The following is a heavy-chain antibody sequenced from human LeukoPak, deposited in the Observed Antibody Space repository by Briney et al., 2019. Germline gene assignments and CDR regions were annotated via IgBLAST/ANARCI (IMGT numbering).Heavy chain of an antibody. Sequence: GASVKVSCKASGGTFSSYAISWVRQAPGQGLEWMGRIIPILGIANYAQKFQGRVTITADKSTSTAYMELSSLRSEDTAVYYCARTSPLYGPGGYGMDVWGQGTTVTVSS. J-gene: IGHJ6*02. D-gene: IGHD3-10*01. CDR3: ARTSPLYGPGGYGMDV. CDR1: GGTFSSYA. CDR2: IIPILGIA. V-gene: IGHV1-69*04.